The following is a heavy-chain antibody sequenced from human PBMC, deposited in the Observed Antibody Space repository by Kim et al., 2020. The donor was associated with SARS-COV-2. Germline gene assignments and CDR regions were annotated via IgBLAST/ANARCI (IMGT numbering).Heavy chain of an antibody. V-gene: IGHV3-21*01. CDR2: ISSSSSFI. Sequence: GGSLRLSCAASGFTFSSYSMNWVRQAPGKGLEWVSSISSSSSFIYYADSVKRRFTISRDNAKNSVYLQMNSLRAEETAVYYCVRDRSAAAEREFDYWGQGTLVTVSS. CDR1: GFTFSSYS. CDR3: VRDRSAAAEREFDY. J-gene: IGHJ4*02. D-gene: IGHD6-13*01.